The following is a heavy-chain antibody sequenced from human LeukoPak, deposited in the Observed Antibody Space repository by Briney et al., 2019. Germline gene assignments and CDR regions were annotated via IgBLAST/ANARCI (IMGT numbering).Heavy chain of an antibody. J-gene: IGHJ4*02. CDR1: GFTFNRVW. D-gene: IGHD6-19*01. CDR3: VTKEPSTSGWSY. Sequence: GGSLRLSCAASGFTFNRVWTAWVRQAPGKGLEWVANIKEDGSEKNYVDSVKGRLTISRDNAENSVYLQMNDPRAEDTGVYYCVTKEPSTSGWSYWGQGTLVTVSS. V-gene: IGHV3-7*01. CDR2: IKEDGSEK.